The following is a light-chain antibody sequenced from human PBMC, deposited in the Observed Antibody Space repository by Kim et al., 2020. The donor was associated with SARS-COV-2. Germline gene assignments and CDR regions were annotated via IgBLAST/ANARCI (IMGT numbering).Light chain of an antibody. V-gene: IGKV1-17*03. CDR1: HGISNS. J-gene: IGKJ1*01. CDR2: AAS. Sequence: APVSDRFPITCPANHGISNSLAWFQQKPVKVPKRLIFAASTLQSGLPSRFSGSRSGTTFTLTINSLQPEYFATYSCLQQKSYPLTFGQGTKVDLK. CDR3: LQQKSYPLT.